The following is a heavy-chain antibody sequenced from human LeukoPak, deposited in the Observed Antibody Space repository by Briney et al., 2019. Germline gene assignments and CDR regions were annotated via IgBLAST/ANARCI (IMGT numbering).Heavy chain of an antibody. CDR2: IRHDGSNK. V-gene: IGHV3-30*02. J-gene: IGHJ4*02. Sequence: GSLRLSCAASGFTFSSYGMHWVRQAPGKGLEWVAFIRHDGSNKYYADSVKGRFTISGDNSKNTLYLQMNSLRAEDTAVYYCAKDQQGDGYNPIDYWGQGTLVTVSS. CDR1: GFTFSSYG. D-gene: IGHD5-24*01. CDR3: AKDQQGDGYNPIDY.